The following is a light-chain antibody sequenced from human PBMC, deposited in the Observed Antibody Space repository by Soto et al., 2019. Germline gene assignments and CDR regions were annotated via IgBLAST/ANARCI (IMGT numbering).Light chain of an antibody. V-gene: IGKV1-39*01. J-gene: IGKJ2*01. CDR2: AAS. Sequence: DIQMTQSPSSLSASVTDRVTITCRASQTISSSLHWYQQKPGKAPKLLIHAASALQSGVQSRYSASGSGTDFTLTLSSLQAEEFATYCLQQRYSTPLTFSQGTELGIK. CDR1: QTISSS. CDR3: QQRYSTPLT.